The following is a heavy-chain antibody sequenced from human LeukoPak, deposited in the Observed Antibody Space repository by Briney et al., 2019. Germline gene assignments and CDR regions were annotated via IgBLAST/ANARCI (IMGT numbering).Heavy chain of an antibody. CDR3: ARAPTLRSGYYYYYYGMDV. V-gene: IGHV1-8*01. J-gene: IGHJ6*02. CDR1: GYTFTSYD. Sequence: ASVKVSCKASGYTFTSYDINWVRQATGQGLEWMGWMNPNSGNTGYAQKFQGRVTMTRNTSISTAYMELSSLRSEDTAVYYCARAPTLRSGYYYYYYGMDVWGQGTTVTVSS. D-gene: IGHD3-3*01. CDR2: MNPNSGNT.